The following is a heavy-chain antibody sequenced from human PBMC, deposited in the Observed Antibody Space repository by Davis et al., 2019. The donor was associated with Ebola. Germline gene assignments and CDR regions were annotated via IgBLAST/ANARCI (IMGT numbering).Heavy chain of an antibody. CDR1: GFILTNYA. CDR3: ARGGDVANTSMITNY. D-gene: IGHD5-18*01. Sequence: ASVKVSCKASGFILTNYAIHWVRQAPGQRLEWMGWVHGGNGNTKYPQSFQGRVTFTRDTSASTAYMELNSLRSEDTAVYFCARGGDVANTSMITNYWGQGSLVTVSS. J-gene: IGHJ4*02. CDR2: VHGGNGNT. V-gene: IGHV1-3*01.